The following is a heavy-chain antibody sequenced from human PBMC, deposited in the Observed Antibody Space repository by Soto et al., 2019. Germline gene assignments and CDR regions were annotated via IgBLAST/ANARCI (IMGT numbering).Heavy chain of an antibody. Sequence: QVQLVQSGAEVKKPGSSVKVCCKASGGTFISYAISWVRQAPGQGLEWMGGIIPIFGTANYAQKFQGRVTITADESTSTAYMELSSLRSEDTAVYYCARHVPAAGYYYGMDVWGQGTTVTVSS. V-gene: IGHV1-69*12. D-gene: IGHD2-2*01. CDR2: IIPIFGTA. CDR1: GGTFISYA. J-gene: IGHJ6*02. CDR3: ARHVPAAGYYYGMDV.